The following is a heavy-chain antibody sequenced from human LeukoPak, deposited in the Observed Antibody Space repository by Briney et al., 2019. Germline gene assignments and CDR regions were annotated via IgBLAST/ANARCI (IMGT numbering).Heavy chain of an antibody. Sequence: ASVKVSCKASGGTFSSYAISWVRQAPGQGLGWLGRISVYNGNTNYAQKLQGRVTMTTDTSTSTAYMELRSLRSDDTAVYYCARMILLLGDVLTVPPRGFDYWGQGTLVTVSS. D-gene: IGHD3-9*01. V-gene: IGHV1-18*01. J-gene: IGHJ4*02. CDR3: ARMILLLGDVLTVPPRGFDY. CDR2: ISVYNGNT. CDR1: GGTFSSYA.